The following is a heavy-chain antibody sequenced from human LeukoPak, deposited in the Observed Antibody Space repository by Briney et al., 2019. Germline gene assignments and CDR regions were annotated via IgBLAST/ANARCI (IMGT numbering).Heavy chain of an antibody. CDR3: ARPTYCGSDCYFNFDY. CDR1: GYTFATYF. V-gene: IGHV1-2*02. J-gene: IGHJ4*02. CDR2: IKPNSGVT. D-gene: IGHD2-21*02. Sequence: ASVKVSCKTSGYTFATYFMHWVRQALGQGLEWMGYIKPNSGVTNYAQKFRGRVTMTWDTSISTAYIELGGLTSDDTAIYYCARPTYCGSDCYFNFDYWGQGTLVTVSS.